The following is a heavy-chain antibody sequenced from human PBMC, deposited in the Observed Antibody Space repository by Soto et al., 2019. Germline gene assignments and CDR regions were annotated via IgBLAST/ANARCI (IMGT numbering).Heavy chain of an antibody. D-gene: IGHD2-21*02. J-gene: IGHJ6*02. Sequence: SETLSLTCTVSGGSVSSGSYYWSWIRQPPGKGLEWIGYIYYSGSTNYNPSLKSRVTISVDTSKNQFSLKLSSVTAADTAVYYCAREVAYCGGDCYSQVYYYYYGMDVWGQGTTVTAP. CDR2: IYYSGST. CDR1: GGSVSSGSYY. V-gene: IGHV4-61*01. CDR3: AREVAYCGGDCYSQVYYYYYGMDV.